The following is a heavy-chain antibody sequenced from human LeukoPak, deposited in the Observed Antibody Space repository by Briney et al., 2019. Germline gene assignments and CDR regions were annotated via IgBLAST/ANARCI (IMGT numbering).Heavy chain of an antibody. CDR2: INHSGST. CDR3: ARGSTGPQDAFDI. V-gene: IGHV4-34*01. J-gene: IGHJ3*02. CDR1: GGSFRGYY. Sequence: SETLSLTCAVYGGSFRGYYWSWIRQPPGKGLEWIGEINHSGSTNYNPSLKSRVTISVDTSKNQFSLKLSPVTAADTAVYYCARGSTGPQDAFDIWGQGTMVTVSS.